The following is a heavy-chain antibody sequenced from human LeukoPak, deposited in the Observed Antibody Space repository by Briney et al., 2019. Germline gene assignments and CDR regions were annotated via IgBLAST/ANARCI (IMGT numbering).Heavy chain of an antibody. Sequence: SQTLSLTCAVSGGSISSGGCSWSWIRQPPGKVLEWIGYIYHSVSTYYNPSLKSRVTISVDRSKHPFSLQLSSVTAAHTAVYYCARAPTYYYDSSGSAAHYDYWGQGTLVTVSS. D-gene: IGHD3-22*01. J-gene: IGHJ4*02. CDR2: IYHSVST. CDR3: ARAPTYYYDSSGSAAHYDY. CDR1: GGSISSGGCS. V-gene: IGHV4-30-2*01.